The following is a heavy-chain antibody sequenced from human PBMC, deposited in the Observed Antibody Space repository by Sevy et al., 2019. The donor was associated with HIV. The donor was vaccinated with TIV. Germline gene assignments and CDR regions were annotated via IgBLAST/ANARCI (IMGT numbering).Heavy chain of an antibody. D-gene: IGHD3-10*01. CDR1: GFTFSTYT. CDR2: ISSSSNYI. V-gene: IGHV3-21*01. Sequence: GGSLRLSCAASGFTFSTYTMNWVRQAPGKGLEWVSSISSSSNYIYYADSLKGRFTISRDNAQNSVYLQMNSLRAEDTVVYYCARPYGSGSWEAFDIWGQGTMVTVSS. J-gene: IGHJ3*02. CDR3: ARPYGSGSWEAFDI.